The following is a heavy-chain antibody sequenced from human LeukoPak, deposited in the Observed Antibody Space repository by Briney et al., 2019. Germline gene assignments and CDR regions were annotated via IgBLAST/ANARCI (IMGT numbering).Heavy chain of an antibody. D-gene: IGHD6-19*01. J-gene: IGHJ4*02. CDR2: ISYDGSNT. Sequence: GGSLRLSCAASGFTFSGYGMPWVRQAPGKGLEWVAVISYDGSNTYYADSVKGRFTISRDNSKNTLYLQMNSQRAEDTALYYCAKDPFSCRSSGCHGIDYWGQGTLVTVSS. V-gene: IGHV3-30*18. CDR3: AKDPFSCRSSGCHGIDY. CDR1: GFTFSGYG.